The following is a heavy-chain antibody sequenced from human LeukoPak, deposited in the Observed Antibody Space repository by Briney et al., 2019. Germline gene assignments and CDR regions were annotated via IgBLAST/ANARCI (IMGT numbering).Heavy chain of an antibody. Sequence: KTGGSLRLSCAVSGFTFSSYNMNWVRQAPGKGLEWVSAVSSGSGYMYYADSVKGRFTISRDNAKNSLYLQMNSLRPEDTAMYYCAKDRPDSSGWYGDCWGQGTLVSVSS. D-gene: IGHD6-19*01. CDR2: VSSGSGYM. CDR3: AKDRPDSSGWYGDC. CDR1: GFTFSSYN. J-gene: IGHJ4*02. V-gene: IGHV3-21*01.